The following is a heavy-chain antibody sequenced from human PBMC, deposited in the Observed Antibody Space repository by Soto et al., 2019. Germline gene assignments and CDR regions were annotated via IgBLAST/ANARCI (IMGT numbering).Heavy chain of an antibody. CDR1: GFTFSSYS. CDR3: ARDSXIVGATNPYYYYYGMDV. J-gene: IGHJ6*02. D-gene: IGHD1-26*01. CDR2: ISSSSSYI. V-gene: IGHV3-21*01. Sequence: GGSLRLSCAASGFTFSSYSMNWVRQAPGKGLEWVSSISSSSSYIYYADSVKGRFTISRDNAKNSLYLQMNSLRAEDTAVYYCARDSXIVGATNPYYYYYGMDVWGQGTTVTVSS.